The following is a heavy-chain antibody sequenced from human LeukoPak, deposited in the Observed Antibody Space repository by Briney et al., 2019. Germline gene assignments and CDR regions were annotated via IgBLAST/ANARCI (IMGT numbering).Heavy chain of an antibody. D-gene: IGHD3-22*01. CDR3: ARDRVSMTVAVLTPFDP. Sequence: GASVKVSCKASGYTFTNYYIHWVRQAPGQGLEWMGWISAYNGNTNYAQKLQDRVTMTTDTSTSTAYMELRSLRSDDTAVYYCARDRVSMTVAVLTPFDPWGQGTLVTVSS. CDR1: GYTFTNYY. J-gene: IGHJ5*02. V-gene: IGHV1-18*04. CDR2: ISAYNGNT.